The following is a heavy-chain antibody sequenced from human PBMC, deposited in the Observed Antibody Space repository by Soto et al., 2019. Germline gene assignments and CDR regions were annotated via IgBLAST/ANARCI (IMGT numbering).Heavy chain of an antibody. Sequence: PGGSLRLSCAASGFTFSNAWMSWVRQAPGKGLEWVGRIKSKTDGGTTDYAAPVKGRFTISRDDSQNTLYLQMNSLKTEDTAVYYCTTTPDRLLWFGELLLDWFDPWGQGTLVTVSS. J-gene: IGHJ5*02. V-gene: IGHV3-15*01. CDR1: GFTFSNAW. CDR2: IKSKTDGGTT. D-gene: IGHD3-10*01. CDR3: TTTPDRLLWFGELLLDWFDP.